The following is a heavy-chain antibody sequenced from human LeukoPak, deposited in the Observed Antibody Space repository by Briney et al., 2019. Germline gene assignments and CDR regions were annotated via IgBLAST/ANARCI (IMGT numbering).Heavy chain of an antibody. J-gene: IGHJ6*03. CDR3: ARAGIVGATSYYYYYMDV. CDR1: GGSFSGYY. D-gene: IGHD1-26*01. Sequence: PSETLSLTCAVYGGSFSGYYWSWIRQPPGKGLEWIGEINHSGSTNYNPSLKSRVTISVDTSKNQFSLKLSSVTAADTAVYYCARAGIVGATSYYYYYMDVWGKGTTVTVSS. CDR2: INHSGST. V-gene: IGHV4-34*01.